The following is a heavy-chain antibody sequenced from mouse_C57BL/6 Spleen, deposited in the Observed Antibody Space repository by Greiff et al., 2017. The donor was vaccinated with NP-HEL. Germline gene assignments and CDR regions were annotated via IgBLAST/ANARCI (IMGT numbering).Heavy chain of an antibody. CDR2: IYPGDGDT. CDR3: AREGGSNPHWYFDV. J-gene: IGHJ1*03. D-gene: IGHD1-1*01. Sequence: QVHVKQSGAELVKPGASVKISCKASGYAFSSYWMNWVKQRPGKGLEWIGQIYPGDGDTNYNGKFKGKATLTADKSSSTAYMQLSSLTSEDSAVYFCAREGGSNPHWYFDVWGTGTTVTVSS. CDR1: GYAFSSYW. V-gene: IGHV1-80*01.